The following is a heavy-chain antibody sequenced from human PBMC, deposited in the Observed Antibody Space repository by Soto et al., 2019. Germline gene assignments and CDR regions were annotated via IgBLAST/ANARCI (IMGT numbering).Heavy chain of an antibody. CDR1: GYTFTSYG. CDR3: ARDEGTYSSGWYYDY. Sequence: ASVKVSCKASGYTFTSYGISWVRQAPGQGLEWMGWISAYNGNTNYAQKLQGRVTMTTDTSTSTAYMELRSLRSDDTAVYYCARDEGTYSSGWYYDYWGRGTLVIVSS. D-gene: IGHD6-19*01. CDR2: ISAYNGNT. V-gene: IGHV1-18*01. J-gene: IGHJ4*02.